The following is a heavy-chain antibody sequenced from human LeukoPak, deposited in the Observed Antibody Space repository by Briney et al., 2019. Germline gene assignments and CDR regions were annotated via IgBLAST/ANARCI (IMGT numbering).Heavy chain of an antibody. CDR3: ARGCSTSCYTGPNSDYYYYGMDV. Sequence: SETLSLTCSVSGGSINNYFWTWIRQPPGKGLEWIGQIYYSGRTNYSPSFKSRVTMSVDTSQNQFSLKLSSVTAADTAVYYCARGCSTSCYTGPNSDYYYYGMDVWGQGTTVTVSS. D-gene: IGHD2-2*02. CDR1: GGSINNYF. J-gene: IGHJ6*02. V-gene: IGHV4-59*12. CDR2: IYYSGRT.